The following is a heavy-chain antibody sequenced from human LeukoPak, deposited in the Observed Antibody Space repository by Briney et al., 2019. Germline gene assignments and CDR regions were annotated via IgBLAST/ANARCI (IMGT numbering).Heavy chain of an antibody. V-gene: IGHV3-7*01. CDR2: IKQDGSEK. J-gene: IGHJ4*02. Sequence: PGGSLRLSCAASGFTFSSYWMSWVRQAPGKGLEWVANIKQDGSEKYYVDSVKGRFTISRDNAKNSLYLQMNSLRAEDTAVYYCARLKVIAEGSDFDYWGQGTLVTVSS. CDR3: ARLKVIAEGSDFDY. CDR1: GFTFSSYW. D-gene: IGHD3-10*01.